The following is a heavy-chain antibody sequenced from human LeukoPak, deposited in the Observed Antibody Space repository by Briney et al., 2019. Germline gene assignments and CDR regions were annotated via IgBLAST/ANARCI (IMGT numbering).Heavy chain of an antibody. J-gene: IGHJ4*02. Sequence: GGSLRLSCAASGFTVSSNYMSWVRQAPGKGLEWVSVIYSGGSTYYADSVQGRFTISGDNCKNTMYLQMNSLRAEDTAVYYCARSSFPPFPLFDYWGQGTLVTVSS. CDR3: ARSSFPPFPLFDY. D-gene: IGHD2/OR15-2a*01. V-gene: IGHV3-66*02. CDR1: GFTVSSNY. CDR2: IYSGGST.